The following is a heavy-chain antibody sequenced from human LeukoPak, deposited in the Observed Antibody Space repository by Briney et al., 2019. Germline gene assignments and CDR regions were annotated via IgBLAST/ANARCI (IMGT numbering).Heavy chain of an antibody. Sequence: PGGSLRLSCAASGFTFSSYAMHWVRQAPGKGLEWVAVISYDGSNKYYADSVKGRFTISRDNSKNTLYLQMNSLRAADTAVYYCARDPGNSEAAAGTQWFDPWGQGTLVTVSS. CDR1: GFTFSSYA. D-gene: IGHD6-13*01. V-gene: IGHV3-30-3*01. CDR3: ARDPGNSEAAAGTQWFDP. CDR2: ISYDGSNK. J-gene: IGHJ5*02.